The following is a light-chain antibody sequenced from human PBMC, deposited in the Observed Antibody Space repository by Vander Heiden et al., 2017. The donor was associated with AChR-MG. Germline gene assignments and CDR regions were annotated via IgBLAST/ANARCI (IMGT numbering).Light chain of an antibody. Sequence: DIQLTQSPSFLPASAGDRVPITRRGRPDLNNYLAWYQQKPGKAPKLLVYAASTLQTEIPSRFSGSGSGTEFTLTISSLQPEDFATYHCQQLKSYPLTFGGGTKVE. J-gene: IGKJ4*01. CDR2: AAS. V-gene: IGKV1-9*01. CDR3: QQLKSYPLT. CDR1: PDLNNY.